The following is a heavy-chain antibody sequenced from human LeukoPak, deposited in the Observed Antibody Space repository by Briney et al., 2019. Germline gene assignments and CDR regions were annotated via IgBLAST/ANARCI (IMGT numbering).Heavy chain of an antibody. CDR2: IPSSGPIT. CDR3: ANRVAQHDS. D-gene: IGHD3-3*01. J-gene: IGHJ5*02. CDR1: GFTSSSYA. Sequence: GGSLRLSCAASGFTSSSYAMSWVRQAPGKGLEWVSGIPSSGPITYYADSVKGRFTISRDNSKNTLYLQMNSLTAEDTGIYYCANRVAQHDSWGQGTLVTVSS. V-gene: IGHV3-23*01.